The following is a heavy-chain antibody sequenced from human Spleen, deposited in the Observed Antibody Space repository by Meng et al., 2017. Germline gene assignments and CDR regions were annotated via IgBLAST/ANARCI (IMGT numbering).Heavy chain of an antibody. CDR3: AKLSASRYISYTFDY. J-gene: IGHJ4*02. D-gene: IGHD6-13*01. CDR2: FSSGDSDT. Sequence: GGSLRLSCAASGFTFSSFNMHWVRQAPGKGLEWVSGFSSGDSDTYYADSVKGRFTISRDNSKNTLYLQMDSLRADDTAVYYCAKLSASRYISYTFDYWGQGILVTVSS. V-gene: IGHV3-23*01. CDR1: GFTFSSFN.